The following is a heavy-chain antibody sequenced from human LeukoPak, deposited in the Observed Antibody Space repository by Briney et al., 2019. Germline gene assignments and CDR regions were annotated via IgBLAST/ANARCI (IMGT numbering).Heavy chain of an antibody. Sequence: ASVKVSCKGSGYTFTGYYIHWVRQAPGQGLEWMGWINPNSGGTNYAQKFQGRVTMTRDTSISTACMELSRLRSDDTAVYYCARDTGMAIMGVWFDPWGQGTLVTVSS. V-gene: IGHV1-2*02. D-gene: IGHD5-24*01. J-gene: IGHJ5*02. CDR1: GYTFTGYY. CDR2: INPNSGGT. CDR3: ARDTGMAIMGVWFDP.